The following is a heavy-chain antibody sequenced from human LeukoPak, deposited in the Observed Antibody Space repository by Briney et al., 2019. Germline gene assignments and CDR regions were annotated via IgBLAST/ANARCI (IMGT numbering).Heavy chain of an antibody. CDR1: GFTFSSYS. V-gene: IGHV3-21*01. J-gene: IGHJ5*02. D-gene: IGHD1-26*01. CDR3: ARPPQLSSGSYYSDWFDP. CDR2: ISSSSSYI. Sequence: GGSLRLSCAASGFTFSSYSMNWVRQAPGKGLEWVSSISSSSSYIYYADSVKGRFTISRDNAKNSLYLQMNSLRAEDTAVYYCARPPQLSSGSYYSDWFDPWGQGTLVTVSS.